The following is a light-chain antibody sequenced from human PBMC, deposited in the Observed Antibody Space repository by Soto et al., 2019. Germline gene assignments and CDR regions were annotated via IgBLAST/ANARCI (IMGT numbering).Light chain of an antibody. J-gene: IGLJ1*01. CDR2: EVS. V-gene: IGLV2-8*01. CDR1: SSDVGGYNY. Sequence: QSVVTQPPSASWSPGQSVTISCTGTSSDVGGYNYVSWYQQHPGKAPKLMIYEVSKRPSGVPDRFSGSKSGNTASLTVSGLQAEDEADYYCSSYAGSNLYVFGTGTKVTVL. CDR3: SSYAGSNLYV.